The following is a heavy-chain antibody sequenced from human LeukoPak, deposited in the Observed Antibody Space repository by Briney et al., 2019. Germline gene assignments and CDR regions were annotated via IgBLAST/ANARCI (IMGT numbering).Heavy chain of an antibody. CDR2: IKQDGSEK. D-gene: IGHD3-9*01. CDR1: GFTFSSYW. V-gene: IGHV3-7*03. J-gene: IGHJ4*02. CDR3: AREVPGHYDILTGPDY. Sequence: PGGSLRLSCAASGFTFSSYWMSWVRQAPGKGLEWVANIKQDGSEKYYVDSVKGRLTISRDNAKNSLYLQMNSLRAEDTAVYYCAREVPGHYDILTGPDYWGQGTLVTVSS.